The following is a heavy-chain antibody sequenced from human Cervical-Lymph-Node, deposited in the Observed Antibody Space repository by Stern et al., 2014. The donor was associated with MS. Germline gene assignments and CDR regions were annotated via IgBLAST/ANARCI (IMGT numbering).Heavy chain of an antibody. D-gene: IGHD5-24*01. CDR3: ARRVEMTTISWYFDL. Sequence: VQLVESGPEVKKSGESLKISCKGSGYYFSAYWIGWVRQMPGKGLEWVGILYPGDSDTRYSPSFQGQVTISVDKSISTAYLQWSSLEASDTAIYYCARRVEMTTISWYFDLWGRGTLVTVSS. CDR2: LYPGDSDT. J-gene: IGHJ2*01. V-gene: IGHV5-51*01. CDR1: GYYFSAYW.